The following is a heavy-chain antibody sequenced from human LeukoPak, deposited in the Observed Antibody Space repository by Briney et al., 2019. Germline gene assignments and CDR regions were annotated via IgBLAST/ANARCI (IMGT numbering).Heavy chain of an antibody. CDR1: GVTFSSYG. J-gene: IGHJ4*02. D-gene: IGHD1-26*01. Sequence: GGSLRLSCAASGVTFSSYGMHWVRQAPGKGLEWVAVIWYDGSNKYYADSVKGRFTISRDNSKNTLYVQMNSLRAEDTAVYYCAREGSGSYHRLFDYWGQGTLVTVSS. CDR2: IWYDGSNK. V-gene: IGHV3-33*01. CDR3: AREGSGSYHRLFDY.